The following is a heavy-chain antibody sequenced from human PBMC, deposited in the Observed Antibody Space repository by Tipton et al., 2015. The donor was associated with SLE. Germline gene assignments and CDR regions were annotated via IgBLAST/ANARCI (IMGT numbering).Heavy chain of an antibody. Sequence: TLSLTCAVYGGSFSGYYWSWIRPPPGKGLEWIGEINHSGSTNYNPSLKSRVTISVDTSKNQFSLKLSSVTAADTAVYYCARAPGPYYYYMDVWGKGTTVTVSS. CDR2: INHSGST. CDR3: ARAPGPYYYYMDV. V-gene: IGHV4-34*01. CDR1: GGSFSGYY. J-gene: IGHJ6*03.